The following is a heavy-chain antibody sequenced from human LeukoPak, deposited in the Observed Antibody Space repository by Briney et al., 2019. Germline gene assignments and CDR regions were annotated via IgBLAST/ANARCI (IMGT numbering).Heavy chain of an antibody. CDR1: GFTFSSYA. J-gene: IGHJ4*02. CDR3: ASGRLVATIPHVLRY. CDR2: ISGSGGST. V-gene: IGHV3-23*01. D-gene: IGHD5-12*01. Sequence: PGGSLRLSCAASGFTFSSYAMSWVRQAPGKGLEWVSAISGSGGSTYYADSVKGRFTISRDNSKNTLYLQMNSLRAEDTAVYYCASGRLVATIPHVLRYWGQGTLVTVSS.